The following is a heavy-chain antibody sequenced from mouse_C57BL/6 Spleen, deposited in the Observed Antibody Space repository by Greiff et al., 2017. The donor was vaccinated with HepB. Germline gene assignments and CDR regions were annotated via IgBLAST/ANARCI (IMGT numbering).Heavy chain of an antibody. D-gene: IGHD1-1*01. Sequence: QVQLQQSGAELARPGASVKMSCKASGYTFTSYTMHWVKQRPGQGLEWIGYINPSSGYTKYNQKFKDKATLTADKSSSTAYMQLSSLTSEDSAVYDCASGESVVAPNYYAMDYWGQGTSVTVSS. CDR3: ASGESVVAPNYYAMDY. V-gene: IGHV1-4*01. J-gene: IGHJ4*01. CDR1: GYTFTSYT. CDR2: INPSSGYT.